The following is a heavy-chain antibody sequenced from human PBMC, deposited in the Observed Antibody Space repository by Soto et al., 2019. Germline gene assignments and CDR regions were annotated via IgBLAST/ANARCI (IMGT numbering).Heavy chain of an antibody. CDR3: ARDDRYSSSFDF. V-gene: IGHV1-18*01. CDR2: ISTYNGDT. D-gene: IGHD6-6*01. Sequence: QVPLVQSGAEVKKPGASVKVSCTASGYTFNNYGISWVRQAPGQGLEWMGWISTYNGDTKYAQSVQDRVTMTTDTSTYTVYMELRSLRSDDTAVYYCARDDRYSSSFDFWGQGTLVTVSS. J-gene: IGHJ4*02. CDR1: GYTFNNYG.